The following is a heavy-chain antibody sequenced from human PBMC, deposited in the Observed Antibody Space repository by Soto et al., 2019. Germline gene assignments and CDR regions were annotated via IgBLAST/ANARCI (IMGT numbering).Heavy chain of an antibody. CDR2: IYSGGST. J-gene: IGHJ6*03. Sequence: GGSLRLSCAASGFTVSSNYMSWVRQAPGKGLEWVSVIYSGGSTYYADSVKGRFTISRDNSKNTLYLQMNSLRAEDTAVYYCARAPEGIAVAGVYYYMDVWGKGTTVTVSS. CDR3: ARAPEGIAVAGVYYYMDV. CDR1: GFTVSSNY. V-gene: IGHV3-66*01. D-gene: IGHD6-19*01.